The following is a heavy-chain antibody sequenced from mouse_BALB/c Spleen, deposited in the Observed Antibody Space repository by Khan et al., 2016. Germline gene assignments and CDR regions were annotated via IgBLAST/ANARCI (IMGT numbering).Heavy chain of an antibody. D-gene: IGHD2-1*01. Sequence: EVKLLESGGGLVQPGGSLNLSCAASGFDFSRYWMSWARQAPGKGQEWIGEINPGSSTINYTPSLKDKFIISRDNAKNTLYLQMSKVRSEDTARYYCARYGNYAMDYWGQGTAVTVSS. V-gene: IGHV4-2*02. CDR3: ARYGNYAMDY. CDR1: GFDFSRYW. J-gene: IGHJ4*01. CDR2: INPGSSTI.